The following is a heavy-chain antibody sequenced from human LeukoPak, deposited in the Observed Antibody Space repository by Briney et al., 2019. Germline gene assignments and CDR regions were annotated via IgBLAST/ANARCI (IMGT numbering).Heavy chain of an antibody. CDR1: GGSISSSSYY. J-gene: IGHJ4*02. V-gene: IGHV4-39*01. D-gene: IGHD3-3*01. CDR2: IYYSGST. Sequence: SETLSLTCTVSGGSISSSSYYWGWLRQPPGKGLEWIGSIYYSGSTYYNPSLKSRVTISVDTSKNQFSLKLSSVTDADTAVYYCARHDFWSGYLPHYFDYWGQGTLVTVSS. CDR3: ARHDFWSGYLPHYFDY.